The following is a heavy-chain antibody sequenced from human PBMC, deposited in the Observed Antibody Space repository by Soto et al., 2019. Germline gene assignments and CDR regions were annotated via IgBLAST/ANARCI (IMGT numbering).Heavy chain of an antibody. J-gene: IGHJ5*02. V-gene: IGHV3-23*01. CDR2: ISGSGGST. Sequence: LRLSCAASGFTFSSYAMSWVRQAPGKGLEWVSAISGSGGSTYYADSVEGRFTISRDNSKNTLYLQMNSLRAEDTAVYYCAKLGGPLGYCSSTSCYNPNNCFDPWGQGTLVTVSS. CDR3: AKLGGPLGYCSSTSCYNPNNCFDP. D-gene: IGHD2-2*02. CDR1: GFTFSSYA.